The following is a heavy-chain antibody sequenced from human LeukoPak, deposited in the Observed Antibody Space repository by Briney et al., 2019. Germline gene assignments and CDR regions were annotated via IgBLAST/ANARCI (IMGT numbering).Heavy chain of an antibody. D-gene: IGHD3-3*01. CDR3: AKDHYWSIDY. J-gene: IGHJ4*02. Sequence: GGSLRLSCAASGFDFSSNWMHWVRHAPGQGLVWVSRIKGDGISINYADSVKGRFTISRDIAKNTLYLQMNSLRAEDTGVYYCAKDHYWSIDYWGRGTLVTVSS. CDR2: IKGDGISI. V-gene: IGHV3-74*01. CDR1: GFDFSSNW.